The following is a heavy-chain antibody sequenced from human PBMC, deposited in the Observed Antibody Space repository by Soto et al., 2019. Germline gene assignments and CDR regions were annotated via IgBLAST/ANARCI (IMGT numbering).Heavy chain of an antibody. Sequence: QTLSLTCAITGDSVSSNSAGWSWVRQSPSRGLEWLGRTYYRSKWYYEYAVSVRGRITINPDTSKNQYSLQLNSVTPEDTAVYFCARGEQYSGRIFDYWGQGTLVTVS. D-gene: IGHD1-26*01. V-gene: IGHV6-1*01. CDR2: TYYRSKWYY. J-gene: IGHJ4*01. CDR1: GDSVSSNSAG. CDR3: ARGEQYSGRIFDY.